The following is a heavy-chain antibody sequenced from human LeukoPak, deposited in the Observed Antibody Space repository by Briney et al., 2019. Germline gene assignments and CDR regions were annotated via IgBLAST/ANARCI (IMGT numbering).Heavy chain of an antibody. CDR1: GFTFSSYA. CDR2: VSGSAFST. D-gene: IGHD5-12*01. Sequence: PGGSLRLSCAASGFTFSSYAMSWVRQAPGKGLEWVSTVSGSAFSTYYADSVKGRFTISRDNSKDTLYLQMNSLRAEDTAVYYCAKDTGSGYDYFSYYFDYWGHGTLVTVSS. CDR3: AKDTGSGYDYFSYYFDY. V-gene: IGHV3-23*01. J-gene: IGHJ4*01.